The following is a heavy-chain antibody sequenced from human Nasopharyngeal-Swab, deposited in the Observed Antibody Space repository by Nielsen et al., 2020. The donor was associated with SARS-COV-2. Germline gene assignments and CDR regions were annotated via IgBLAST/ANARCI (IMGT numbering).Heavy chain of an antibody. V-gene: IGHV4-59*01. J-gene: IGHJ5*02. CDR2: IYYSGST. Sequence: SETLSLTCTVSGGSISSYYWSGIRQPPGKGPEWIGYIYYSGSTNYNPSLKSRVTISVDTSKNQFSLKLSSVTAADTAVYYCARGFDPWGQGTLVTVSS. CDR1: GGSISSYY. CDR3: ARGFDP.